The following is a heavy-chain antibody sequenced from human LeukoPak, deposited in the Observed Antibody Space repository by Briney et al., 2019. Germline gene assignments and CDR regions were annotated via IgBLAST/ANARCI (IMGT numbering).Heavy chain of an antibody. V-gene: IGHV3-21*04. Sequence: GGSLRLSCAASGFTFSSYSMNWVRQAPGKGLEWVSSISSSSSYIYYADSVKGRFTISRDNAKNSLYLQMNSLRAEDTAVYYCAKDRESSRWAYYFDYWGQGTLVTVSS. CDR3: AKDRESSRWAYYFDY. D-gene: IGHD6-13*01. CDR2: ISSSSSYI. J-gene: IGHJ4*02. CDR1: GFTFSSYS.